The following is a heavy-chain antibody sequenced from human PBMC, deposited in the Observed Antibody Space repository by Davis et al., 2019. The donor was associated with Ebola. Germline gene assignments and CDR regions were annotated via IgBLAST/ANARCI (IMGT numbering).Heavy chain of an antibody. CDR3: ARGKLWFDY. Sequence: SETLSLTCAVYGGSFSGYYWSWIRQPPGKGLEWIGEINHSGSTNYNPALKSRVTITVDTSKNQFSLKLSSVTAADTAVYYCARGKLWFDYWGQGTLVTVSS. V-gene: IGHV4-34*01. D-gene: IGHD3-16*01. J-gene: IGHJ4*02. CDR1: GGSFSGYY. CDR2: INHSGST.